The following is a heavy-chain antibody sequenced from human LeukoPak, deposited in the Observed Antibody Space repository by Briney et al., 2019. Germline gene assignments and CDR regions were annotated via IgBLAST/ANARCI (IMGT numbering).Heavy chain of an antibody. J-gene: IGHJ4*02. V-gene: IGHV5-51*01. Sequence: GASLEIPFQGSGSPFTSYWIGWVRPLPGKGLGWVGIIYPGDSETRDSRSFQGQITISADKFISTAYLQWSSLKASDTAMYYCARGRGSSWYFDYWGQGTLVTVSS. CDR3: ARGRGSSWYFDY. D-gene: IGHD6-13*01. CDR1: GSPFTSYW. CDR2: IYPGDSET.